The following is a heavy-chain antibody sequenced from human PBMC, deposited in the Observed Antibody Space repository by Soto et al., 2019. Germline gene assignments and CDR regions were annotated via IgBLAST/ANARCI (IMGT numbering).Heavy chain of an antibody. V-gene: IGHV4-34*01. D-gene: IGHD3-9*01. CDR3: ARGKTLIRYFDWLLSEYVQH. CDR1: GGSFSGYY. J-gene: IGHJ1*01. Sequence: QVQLQQWGAGLLKPSETLSLTCAVYGGSFSGYYWSWIRQPPGKGLEWIGEINHSGSTNYNPSLKSPVTISVDTSKNQFSLKLSSVTAAYTDVYYCARGKTLIRYFDWLLSEYVQHWGQGTLVTVSS. CDR2: INHSGST.